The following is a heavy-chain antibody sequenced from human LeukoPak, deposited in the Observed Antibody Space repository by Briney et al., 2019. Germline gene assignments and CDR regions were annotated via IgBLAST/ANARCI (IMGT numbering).Heavy chain of an antibody. V-gene: IGHV3-30*18. D-gene: IGHD3-22*01. CDR2: ISYDGSNK. Sequence: GGSLRLSCAASGFTFSSYGMHWVRQAPGKGLEWVAVISYDGSNKYYADSVKGRFTISRDNSKNTPYLQMNSLRAEDTTVYYCAKTYYYDSSGYYPKPPVDYWGQGTLVTVSS. CDR1: GFTFSSYG. J-gene: IGHJ4*02. CDR3: AKTYYYDSSGYYPKPPVDY.